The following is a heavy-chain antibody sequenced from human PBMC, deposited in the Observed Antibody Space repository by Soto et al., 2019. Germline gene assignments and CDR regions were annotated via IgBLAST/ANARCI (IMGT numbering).Heavy chain of an antibody. CDR3: ARDQLEGNWFDP. J-gene: IGHJ5*02. Sequence: QLQLQESGSGLVRPSQTLSLTCAVSGGSISSGGYSWNWIRQPPGKGLEWIGYIYHSGSTLYNPSIKSRVXXXVXXPKNQSSLKLSSVTAADTAVYYCARDQLEGNWFDPWGQGTLVTVSS. D-gene: IGHD1-1*01. CDR2: IYHSGST. V-gene: IGHV4-30-2*01. CDR1: GGSISSGGYS.